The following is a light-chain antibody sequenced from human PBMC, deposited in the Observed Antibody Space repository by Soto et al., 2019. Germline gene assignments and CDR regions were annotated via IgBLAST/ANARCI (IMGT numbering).Light chain of an antibody. V-gene: IGKV3-15*01. J-gene: IGKJ4*01. CDR1: ESINNN. CDR3: QQHHKWPLT. Sequence: EIVMTQSPATLSVSPGEGATLSCTASESINNNLAWYQQKLGQAPRLLIYAATTRATGFPARFSGSGSGTEFTLTISSLQSEDFAVYYCQQHHKWPLTFGGGTKVDIQ. CDR2: AAT.